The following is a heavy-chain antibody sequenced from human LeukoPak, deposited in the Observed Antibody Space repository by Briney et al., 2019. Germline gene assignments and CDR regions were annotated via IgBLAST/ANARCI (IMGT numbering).Heavy chain of an antibody. Sequence: ASVKVSCKASGGTFSSYAISWVRQAPGQGLEWMGGIIPIFGTANYAQKFQGRVTITADESTSTAYMELSSLRSEDTAVYYCARAPLGYCSSTSCYGIDCWGQGTLVTVSS. V-gene: IGHV1-69*13. D-gene: IGHD2-2*01. J-gene: IGHJ4*02. CDR1: GGTFSSYA. CDR2: IIPIFGTA. CDR3: ARAPLGYCSSTSCYGIDC.